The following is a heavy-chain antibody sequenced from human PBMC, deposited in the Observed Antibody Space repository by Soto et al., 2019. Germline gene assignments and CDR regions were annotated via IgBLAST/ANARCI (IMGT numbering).Heavy chain of an antibody. J-gene: IGHJ6*02. CDR1: GGSFSGYY. Sequence: PSETLSLTCAVYGGSFSGYYWSWIRQPPGKGLEWIGEINHSGSTNYNPSLKSRVTISVDTSKNQFSLKLSSVTAADTAVYYCARQGVRGFYYYYGMDVWGQGTTVT. D-gene: IGHD3-10*01. V-gene: IGHV4-34*01. CDR2: INHSGST. CDR3: ARQGVRGFYYYYGMDV.